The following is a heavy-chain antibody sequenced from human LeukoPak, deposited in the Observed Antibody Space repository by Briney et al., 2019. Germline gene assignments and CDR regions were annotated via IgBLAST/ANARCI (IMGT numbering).Heavy chain of an antibody. CDR3: AREEFLYDSSGYYERRYFDL. CDR1: GGPISSYY. Sequence: KPSETLSLTCTVSGGPISSYYWSWIRQPAGKGLEWIGRIYTSGNTNYNPSLKSRVTMSVDTSKNQFSLKLSSVTAADTAVYYCAREEFLYDSSGYYERRYFDLWGRGTLVTVSA. D-gene: IGHD3-22*01. J-gene: IGHJ2*01. V-gene: IGHV4-4*07. CDR2: IYTSGNT.